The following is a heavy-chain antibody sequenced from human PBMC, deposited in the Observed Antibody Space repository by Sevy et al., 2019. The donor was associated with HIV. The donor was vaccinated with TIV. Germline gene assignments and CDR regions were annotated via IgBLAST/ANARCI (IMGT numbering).Heavy chain of an antibody. CDR3: ARDFTIFGVVSGIDY. CDR1: GFTFRSYS. Sequence: GGSLRLSCAASGFTFRSYSMNWVRQAPGKGLEWLSSFSDDSRYIYYSDSVKGRFTISRANAKSSLYLQMNSLRVEDTAIYYCARDFTIFGVVSGIDYWGQGNLVTVSS. D-gene: IGHD3-3*01. V-gene: IGHV3-21*01. CDR2: FSDDSRYI. J-gene: IGHJ4*02.